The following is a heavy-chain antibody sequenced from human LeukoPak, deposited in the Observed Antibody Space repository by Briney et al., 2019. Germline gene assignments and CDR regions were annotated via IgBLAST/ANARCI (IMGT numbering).Heavy chain of an antibody. D-gene: IGHD3-22*01. CDR2: IYYSGST. CDR3: AREYYYDSSGYYNDY. J-gene: IGHJ4*02. V-gene: IGHV4-39*07. CDR1: GGSISSSSYY. Sequence: PSETLSLTCTVSGGSISSSSYYWGWIRQPPGKGLEWIGSIYYSGSTYYNPSLKSRVTISVDTSKNQFSLKLSSVTAADTAVYYCAREYYYDSSGYYNDYWGQGTLVTVSS.